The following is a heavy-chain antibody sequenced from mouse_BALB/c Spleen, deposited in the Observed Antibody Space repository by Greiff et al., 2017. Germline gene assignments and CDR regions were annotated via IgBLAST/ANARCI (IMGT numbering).Heavy chain of an antibody. CDR1: GFSFTSYG. Sequence: QVQLQQSGPGLVAPSQSLSLTCTVSGFSFTSYGVHWVRQPPGKGLEWLGVIWAGGSSNYNSARMSRLSISKDNSTSQVFLKMNSLQTDDTAMDYCARDGCYLFAYWGQGTLVTVSA. J-gene: IGHJ3*01. V-gene: IGHV2-9*02. CDR2: IWAGGSS. CDR3: ARDGCYLFAY. D-gene: IGHD1-1*01.